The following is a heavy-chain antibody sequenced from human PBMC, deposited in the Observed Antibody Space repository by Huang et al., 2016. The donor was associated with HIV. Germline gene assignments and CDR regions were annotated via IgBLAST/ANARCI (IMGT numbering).Heavy chain of an antibody. Sequence: QVRLQESGPGLVKPSETLSLSCTVSGDSVSSHYWGWIRHPPGQGLEWIGTVNDSVNTKYNPRLKSRITISVDTSKNGFSLNITSVSAADTAMYFCVRDQGRLAVGGIDNWFDPWGQGALVTVSS. CDR1: GDSVSSHY. D-gene: IGHD6-19*01. CDR3: VRDQGRLAVGGIDNWFDP. V-gene: IGHV4-59*02. J-gene: IGHJ5*02. CDR2: VNDSVNT.